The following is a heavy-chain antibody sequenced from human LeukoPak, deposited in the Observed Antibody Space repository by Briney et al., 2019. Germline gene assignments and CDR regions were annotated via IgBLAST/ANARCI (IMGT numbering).Heavy chain of an antibody. Sequence: GALRLSCAASGFTFSYYGLSWVRQAPGKGLEWIGYIYYSGSTNYNPSLKSRVTISVDTSKNQFSLKLGSVTAADTTVYYCARGRASSWYGADAFDIWGQGTMVTVSS. CDR2: IYYSGST. J-gene: IGHJ3*02. V-gene: IGHV4-59*01. CDR3: ARGRASSWYGADAFDI. D-gene: IGHD6-13*01. CDR1: GFTFSYYG.